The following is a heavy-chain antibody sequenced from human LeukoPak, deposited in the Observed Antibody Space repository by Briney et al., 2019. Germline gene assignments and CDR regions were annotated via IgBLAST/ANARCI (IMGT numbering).Heavy chain of an antibody. J-gene: IGHJ4*02. CDR3: ARGRGSPYHFDY. Sequence: PSETLSLTCAVYGGSFSGCYWSWIRQPPGKGLEWIGEVNHSGSTNYNPSLKSRVTISVDTSKNQFSLKLSSVTAADTAVYYCARGRGSPYHFDYWGQGTLVTVFS. CDR2: VNHSGST. D-gene: IGHD3-16*01. CDR1: GGSFSGCY. V-gene: IGHV4-34*01.